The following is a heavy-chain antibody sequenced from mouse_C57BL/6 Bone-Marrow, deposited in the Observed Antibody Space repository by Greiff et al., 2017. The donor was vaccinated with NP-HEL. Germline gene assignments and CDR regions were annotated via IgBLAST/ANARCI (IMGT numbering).Heavy chain of an antibody. V-gene: IGHV14-4*01. CDR2: IDPENGDT. CDR3: TTGFTGAY. D-gene: IGHD1-1*01. Sequence: EVQLQQSGAELVRPGASVKLSCTASGFNIKDDYMHWVKQRPEQGLEWIGWIDPENGDTEYASKFQGKATITADTSSNTAYLQLSSLTSEDTAVYYCTTGFTGAYWGQGTRVTVSA. CDR1: GFNIKDDY. J-gene: IGHJ3*01.